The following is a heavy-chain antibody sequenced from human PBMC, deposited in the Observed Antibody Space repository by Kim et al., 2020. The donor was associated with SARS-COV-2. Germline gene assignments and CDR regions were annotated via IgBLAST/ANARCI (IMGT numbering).Heavy chain of an antibody. CDR2: IYSGGST. Sequence: GGSLRLSCAASGFTVSSNYMSWVRQAPGKGLEWVSVIYSGGSTYYADSVKGRFTISRDNSKNTLYLQMNSLRAEDTAVYYCARNLCSGGSCPANYWGQGTLVTVSS. D-gene: IGHD2-15*01. CDR1: GFTVSSNY. V-gene: IGHV3-53*01. J-gene: IGHJ4*02. CDR3: ARNLCSGGSCPANY.